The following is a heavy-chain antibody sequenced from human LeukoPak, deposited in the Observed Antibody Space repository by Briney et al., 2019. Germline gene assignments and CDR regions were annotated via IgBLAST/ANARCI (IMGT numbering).Heavy chain of an antibody. CDR2: IFYSGST. J-gene: IGHJ4*01. CDR1: GASISSYY. CDR3: ARHVGGYSSFDY. D-gene: IGHD4-11*01. Sequence: SETLSLTCTVSGASISSYYWSWIRQSSGKGLEWIGYIFYSGSTNYNPSLKSRVTISVDTSKNQFSLRLSSVTAADTAVYYCARHVGGYSSFDYWGQGTLVTVSS. V-gene: IGHV4-59*08.